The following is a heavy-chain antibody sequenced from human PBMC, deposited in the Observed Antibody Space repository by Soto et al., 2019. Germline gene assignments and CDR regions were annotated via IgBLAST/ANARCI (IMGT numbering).Heavy chain of an antibody. CDR2: IIPIFGTA. J-gene: IGHJ4*02. V-gene: IGHV1-69*01. Sequence: QVQLVQSGAEVKKPGSSVKVSCKASGGTFSSYAISWVQQAPGQGLEWMGGIIPIFGTANYAQKFQGRVTITADESTSTAYMQLSSLRSEDTAVYYCARGNSKIVVVTAMWVWGQGTLVTVSS. CDR3: ARGNSKIVVVTAMWV. CDR1: GGTFSSYA. D-gene: IGHD2-21*02.